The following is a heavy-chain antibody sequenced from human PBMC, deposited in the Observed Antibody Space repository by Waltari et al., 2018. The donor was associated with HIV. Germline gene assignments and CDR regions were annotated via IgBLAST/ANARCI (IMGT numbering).Heavy chain of an antibody. CDR2: ISAYNGHT. CDR1: GYNFTSYG. Sequence: QVQLVQSGAEVKKPGASVKVSCKASGYNFTSYGISWVRQAPGQGLEWMGWISAYNGHTNYAQKLQGRVTMTTAPSTSTAYMDLRSLRSDDTAFYYCARALWSGYYTPYYFDYWGQGTLVTVSS. CDR3: ARALWSGYYTPYYFDY. J-gene: IGHJ4*02. D-gene: IGHD3-3*01. V-gene: IGHV1-18*01.